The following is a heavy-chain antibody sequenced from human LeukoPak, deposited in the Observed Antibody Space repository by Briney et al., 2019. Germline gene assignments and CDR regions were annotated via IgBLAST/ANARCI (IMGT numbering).Heavy chain of an antibody. Sequence: GGSLRLSCAASGFTFSSYEMNWVREAPGKGLEWVSYISSSGSTIYYADSVKGRFTISRDNAKNSLYLQMNSLRAEDTAVYYCARAGYSSSDWGQGTLVTVSS. J-gene: IGHJ4*02. CDR1: GFTFSSYE. V-gene: IGHV3-48*03. D-gene: IGHD6-6*01. CDR3: ARAGYSSSD. CDR2: ISSSGSTI.